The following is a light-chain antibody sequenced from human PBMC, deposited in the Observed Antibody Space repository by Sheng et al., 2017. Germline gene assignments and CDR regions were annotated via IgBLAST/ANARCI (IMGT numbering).Light chain of an antibody. CDR2: DDN. CDR1: SSNIGNNY. CDR3: GTWDNSLNAVL. J-gene: IGLJ2*01. V-gene: IGLV1-51*01. Sequence: QSVLTQPPSVSAAPGQKVTISCSGSSSNIGNNYVSWYQHLSGTAPKLLIYDDNERPSGISDRFSGSKSGTSATLGISGLQTGDEADYYCGTWDNSLNAVLFGGGTQLTVL.